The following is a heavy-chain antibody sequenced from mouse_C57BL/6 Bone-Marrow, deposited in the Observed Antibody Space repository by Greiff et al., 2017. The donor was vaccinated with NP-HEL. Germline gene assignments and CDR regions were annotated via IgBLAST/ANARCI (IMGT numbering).Heavy chain of an antibody. J-gene: IGHJ2*01. CDR1: GFTFSDYY. V-gene: IGHV5-16*01. CDR2: INYDGSST. CDR3: ARDLLGLGYFDY. D-gene: IGHD4-1*01. Sequence: EVHLVESEGGLVQPGSSMKLSCTASGFTFSDYYMAWVRQVPEKGLEWVANINYDGSSTYYLDSLKSRFIISRDNAKNILYLQMSSLKSEDTATYYCARDLLGLGYFDYWGQGTTLTVSS.